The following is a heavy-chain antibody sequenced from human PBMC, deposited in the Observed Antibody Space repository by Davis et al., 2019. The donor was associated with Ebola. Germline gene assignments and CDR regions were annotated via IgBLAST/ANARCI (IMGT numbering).Heavy chain of an antibody. CDR3: ARKTYFDY. J-gene: IGHJ4*02. Sequence: GGSLRLSCAASGFTFSSYAMHWVRQAPGKGLEWVAVISYDGSNKYYADSVKGRFTISRDNSKNTLYLQMNSLRAEDTAVYYCARKTYFDYWGQGTLVTVSS. CDR2: ISYDGSNK. V-gene: IGHV3-30-3*01. CDR1: GFTFSSYA.